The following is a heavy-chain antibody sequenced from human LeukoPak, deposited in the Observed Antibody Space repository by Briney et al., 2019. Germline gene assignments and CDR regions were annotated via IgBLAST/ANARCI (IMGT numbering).Heavy chain of an antibody. CDR2: MNPNSGGT. D-gene: IGHD3-9*01. J-gene: IGHJ4*02. V-gene: IGHV1-2*02. CDR1: GYTFTSYD. Sequence: ASVKVSCKASGYTFTSYDINWVRQATGRGLEWMGWMNPNSGGTNYAQKFQGRVTMTRDTSISTAYMELSRLRSDDTAVYYCGRDRGYDIFFGLNPFFDYWGQGTLVTVSS. CDR3: GRDRGYDIFFGLNPFFDY.